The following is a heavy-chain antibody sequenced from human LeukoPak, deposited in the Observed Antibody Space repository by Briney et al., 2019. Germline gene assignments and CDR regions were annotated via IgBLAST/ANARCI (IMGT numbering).Heavy chain of an antibody. Sequence: GGSLRLSCAASGFTFSSYSMNWVRQAPGKGLGWVSSISYTGTYIYYADAAKGRFTISRDNANNSLYLQMNSLRAEDTSVYYCARDSDTWEDRYFHYWGQGTLVTVSS. V-gene: IGHV3-21*06. CDR1: GFTFSSYS. CDR3: ARDSDTWEDRYFHY. D-gene: IGHD1-26*01. J-gene: IGHJ4*02. CDR2: ISYTGTYI.